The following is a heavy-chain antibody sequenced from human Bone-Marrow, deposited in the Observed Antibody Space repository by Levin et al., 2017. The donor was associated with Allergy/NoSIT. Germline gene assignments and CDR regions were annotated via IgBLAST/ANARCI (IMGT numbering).Heavy chain of an antibody. J-gene: IGHJ6*02. Sequence: SGGSLRLSCSGSGFKFSSYASHWVRQPPGKGLEWVSYIGSSGDTIYYADSVKGRFTISRDNAKNSLYLQMHSLRAEDTALYYCARGISYGINSPNYYGMDVWGQGTTVTVSS. V-gene: IGHV3-48*03. D-gene: IGHD4-17*01. CDR1: GFKFSSYA. CDR2: IGSSGDTI. CDR3: ARGISYGINSPNYYGMDV.